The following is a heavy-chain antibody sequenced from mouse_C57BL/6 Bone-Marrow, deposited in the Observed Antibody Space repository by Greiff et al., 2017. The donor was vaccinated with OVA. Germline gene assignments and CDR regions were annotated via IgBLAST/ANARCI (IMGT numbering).Heavy chain of an antibody. V-gene: IGHV5-12*01. CDR2: ISNGGGST. CDR3: ARLNWDAFDY. D-gene: IGHD4-1*02. J-gene: IGHJ2*01. Sequence: EVKVVESGGGLVQPGGSLKLSCAASGFTFSDYYMYWVRQTPEKRLEWVAYISNGGGSTYYPDTVKGRFTISRDNAKNTLYLQMSRLKSEDTAMYYCARLNWDAFDYWGQGTTLTVSS. CDR1: GFTFSDYY.